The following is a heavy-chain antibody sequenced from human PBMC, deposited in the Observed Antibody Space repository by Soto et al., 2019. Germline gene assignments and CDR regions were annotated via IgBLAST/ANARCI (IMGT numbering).Heavy chain of an antibody. J-gene: IGHJ4*02. V-gene: IGHV3-23*01. Sequence: GGSLRLSCEASGFSFDSYGMSWVRQAPGKGLEWVSAINENSKYLYYADSVKGRFTISRDNSRNMLHLQLNSLRVEDTALYFCARGGKVWYGFEYWGQGALVTVSS. CDR1: GFSFDSYG. CDR2: INENSKYL. D-gene: IGHD6-13*01. CDR3: ARGGKVWYGFEY.